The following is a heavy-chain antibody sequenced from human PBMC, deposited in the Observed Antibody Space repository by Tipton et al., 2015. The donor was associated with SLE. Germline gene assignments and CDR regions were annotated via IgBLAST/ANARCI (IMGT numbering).Heavy chain of an antibody. CDR2: IYSGGSVS. J-gene: IGHJ6*02. CDR3: SGQLPPLYGMDV. Sequence: SLRLSCAASGLTFSNHAMSWVRQAPGRGLEWVSIIYSGGSVSYYGDSVKGRTTFSRDDSKNMLDLEMNSLRVDDTAVYYCSGQLPPLYGMDVWGQGTTVTVSS. D-gene: IGHD6-6*01. V-gene: IGHV3-23*03. CDR1: GLTFSNHA.